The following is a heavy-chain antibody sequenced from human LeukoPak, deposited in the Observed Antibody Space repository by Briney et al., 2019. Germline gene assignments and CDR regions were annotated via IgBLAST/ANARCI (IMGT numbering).Heavy chain of an antibody. Sequence: SETLSLTCTVSGGSISSDYWSRIRQPPGKGLEWLGYIYYRGSTNYNPSLKSRVTISVDTSKNQFSLKLSSVTAADTAVYYCATLPRRVVAATLPGWGQGTLVTVSS. CDR2: IYYRGST. V-gene: IGHV4-59*12. J-gene: IGHJ4*02. CDR3: ATLPRRVVAATLPG. D-gene: IGHD2-15*01. CDR1: GGSISSDY.